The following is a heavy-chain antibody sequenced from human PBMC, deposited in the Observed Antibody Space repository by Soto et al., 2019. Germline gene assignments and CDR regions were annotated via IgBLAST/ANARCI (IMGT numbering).Heavy chain of an antibody. V-gene: IGHV2-5*02. CDR2: IYWDEDK. CDR1: GFSLSTSGVG. Sequence: QITLKESGPTLVKPTQTLTLTCTFSGFSLSTSGVGVGWIRQPPGKALEWLALIYWDEDKRYSPSLKSRLTITKETSKTQVGQTITKMDTGETATYYCERIVNYDSSRFDTGGQGTLVTVSS. J-gene: IGHJ5*02. D-gene: IGHD3-22*01. CDR3: ERIVNYDSSRFDT.